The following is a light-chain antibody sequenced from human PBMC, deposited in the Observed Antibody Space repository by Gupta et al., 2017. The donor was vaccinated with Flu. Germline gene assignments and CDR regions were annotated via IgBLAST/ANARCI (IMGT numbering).Light chain of an antibody. CDR2: EVS. Sequence: QSALTQPASVSGSPGQSITISCTGTSSDVGGYDYVSWYQQHPGKAPKLMSSEVSDRPSGVSNRVSGSKSGNTASLTISGLQAEDEADYYCTSYASSSTRVFGGGTKLTVL. CDR1: SSDVGGYDY. CDR3: TSYASSSTRV. V-gene: IGLV2-14*01. J-gene: IGLJ2*01.